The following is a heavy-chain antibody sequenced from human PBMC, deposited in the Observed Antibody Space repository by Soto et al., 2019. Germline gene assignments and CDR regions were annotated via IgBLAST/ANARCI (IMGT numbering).Heavy chain of an antibody. V-gene: IGHV4-4*02. J-gene: IGHJ4*02. CDR1: GGSISSSNW. D-gene: IGHD3-10*01. Sequence: QVKLQESGPGLVKPSGTLSLSCAVSGGSISSSNWWTWVRQPPGKGLEWIGEIYHSGSTNYNPSLKSRVTIFVDKSKNQFSLRLSSVTVADTATYYCARAEQSRDYYGSGTTSDWGQGTLVTVSS. CDR2: IYHSGST. CDR3: ARAEQSRDYYGSGTTSD.